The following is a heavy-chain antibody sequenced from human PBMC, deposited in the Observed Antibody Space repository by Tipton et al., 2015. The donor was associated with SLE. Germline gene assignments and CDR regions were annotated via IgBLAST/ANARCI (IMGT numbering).Heavy chain of an antibody. J-gene: IGHJ4*02. CDR2: IYSGGST. Sequence: SLRLSCAASGFPFSNHGMHWVRQAPGKGLEWVSVIYSGGSTYYADSVKGRFTISRDNSKNTLYLQMNSLRAEDTAVYYCGKEVSGSYLRLESYFDFWGPGALVTVSS. D-gene: IGHD3-10*01. V-gene: IGHV3-NL1*01. CDR3: GKEVSGSYLRLESYFDF. CDR1: GFPFSNHG.